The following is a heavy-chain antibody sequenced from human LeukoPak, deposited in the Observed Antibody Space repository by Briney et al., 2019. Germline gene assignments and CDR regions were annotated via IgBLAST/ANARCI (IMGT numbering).Heavy chain of an antibody. V-gene: IGHV4-59*01. CDR3: ARGWGSGSYYNRKNWFDP. J-gene: IGHJ5*02. D-gene: IGHD3-10*01. Sequence: SETLSLTCTVSGGSISSYYWSWIRQPPGKGLEWIGYIYYSGSTNYNPSLKSRVTISVDTSKNQFSLKLSSVTAADTAVYYCARGWGSGSYYNRKNWFDPWGQGTLVTVSS. CDR1: GGSISSYY. CDR2: IYYSGST.